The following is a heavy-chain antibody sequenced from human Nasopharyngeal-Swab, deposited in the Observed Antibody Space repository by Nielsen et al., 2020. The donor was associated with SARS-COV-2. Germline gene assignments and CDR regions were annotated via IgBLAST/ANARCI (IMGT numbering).Heavy chain of an antibody. Sequence: GESLKISCAASGFTFTSYWMSWVRQAPGKGLEWVANIKQDGSEKYYVDSVKGRFTISRDNAKNSLYLQMNSLRAEDTAVYYCARGHNWSFDYWGQGTLVTVSA. CDR3: ARGHNWSFDY. CDR1: GFTFTSYW. V-gene: IGHV3-7*04. D-gene: IGHD1-1*01. J-gene: IGHJ4*02. CDR2: IKQDGSEK.